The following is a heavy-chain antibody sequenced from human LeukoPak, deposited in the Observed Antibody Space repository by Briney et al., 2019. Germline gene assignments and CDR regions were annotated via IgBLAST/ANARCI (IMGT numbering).Heavy chain of an antibody. CDR1: GGSISSGGYY. V-gene: IGHV4-31*03. J-gene: IGHJ4*02. CDR3: ARGRDYDILTGYQYYFDY. D-gene: IGHD3-9*01. CDR2: IYYSGST. Sequence: SETLSLTCTVSGGSISSGGYYWSWIRQHPGKGLEWIGYIYYSGSTYYNPSLKSRVTISVDTSKSQFSLKLSSVTAADTAVYYCARGRDYDILTGYQYYFDYWGQGTLVTVSS.